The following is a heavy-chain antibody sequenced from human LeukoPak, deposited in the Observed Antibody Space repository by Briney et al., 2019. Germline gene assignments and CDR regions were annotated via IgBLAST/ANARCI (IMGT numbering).Heavy chain of an antibody. J-gene: IGHJ4*02. V-gene: IGHV3-66*01. Sequence: PGGSLRLSCAASGFTVSSNYMSWVRQAPWKGLEWVSVIYSGGSTYYADSVKGRFTISRDNSKNTLYLQMNSLRAEDTAVYYCATAKYLGYCSGGSCPGGWYDYWGQGTLVTVSS. CDR1: GFTVSSNY. D-gene: IGHD2-15*01. CDR3: ATAKYLGYCSGGSCPGGWYDY. CDR2: IYSGGST.